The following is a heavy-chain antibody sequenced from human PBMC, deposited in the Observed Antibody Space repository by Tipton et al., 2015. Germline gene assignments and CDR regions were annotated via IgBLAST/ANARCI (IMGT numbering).Heavy chain of an antibody. CDR2: ISANSGVT. Sequence: QVQLVQSGAEVKKPGASVKVSCKTAGYTFTSYGVSWLRQAPGQGLEWMGWISANSGVTGYAQKFQGRVTMTRDTSVRTAYMELSSLRSEDTAVYYCARGQSTHFFDPWGQGTLVTVSS. CDR3: ARGQSTHFFDP. V-gene: IGHV1-8*02. J-gene: IGHJ5*02. D-gene: IGHD4-11*01. CDR1: GYTFTSYG.